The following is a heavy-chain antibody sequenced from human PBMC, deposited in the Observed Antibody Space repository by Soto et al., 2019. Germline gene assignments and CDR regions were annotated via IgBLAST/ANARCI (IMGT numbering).Heavy chain of an antibody. J-gene: IGHJ4*02. V-gene: IGHV1-69*04. CDR1: GGTFSSYT. CDR2: IIPILGIA. CDR3: AKEDSPASSWTFDH. Sequence: ASVKVSCKASGGTFSSYTISWVRQAPGQGLEWMGRIIPILGIANYAQKLQGRVTITADKSTSTAYMEQSSLRAEDTAVYYCAKEDSPASSWTFDHWGQGTLVTVSS. D-gene: IGHD6-13*01.